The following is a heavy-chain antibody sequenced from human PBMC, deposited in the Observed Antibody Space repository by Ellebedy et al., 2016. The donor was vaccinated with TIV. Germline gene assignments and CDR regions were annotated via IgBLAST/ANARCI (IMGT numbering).Heavy chain of an antibody. Sequence: GESLKISCAASGFTFSSDGMYWVRQAPGKGLEWVAVISYDGSNKYYADSVKGRFTISRDNSKNTLYLQMNSLRAEDTAVYYCARSRIAAAGTLKYWGQGTLVTVSS. CDR1: GFTFSSDG. J-gene: IGHJ4*02. V-gene: IGHV3-30*19. CDR3: ARSRIAAAGTLKY. CDR2: ISYDGSNK. D-gene: IGHD6-13*01.